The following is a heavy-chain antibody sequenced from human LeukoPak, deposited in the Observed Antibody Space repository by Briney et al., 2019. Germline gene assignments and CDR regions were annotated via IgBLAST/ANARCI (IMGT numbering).Heavy chain of an antibody. J-gene: IGHJ4*02. V-gene: IGHV3-13*04. CDR2: SGTVGDT. CDR3: VRAAMPYIINGRRFDY. CDR1: GFTSSAYD. D-gene: IGHD2-2*01. Sequence: LGGSLRLSCAASGFTSSAYDMHWVRQITGGGLEWVSTSGTVGDTFYSDSVKGRFTISRENAKNSVHLQMNSLRVEDSAIYFCVRAAMPYIINGRRFDYWGQGTLVTVSS.